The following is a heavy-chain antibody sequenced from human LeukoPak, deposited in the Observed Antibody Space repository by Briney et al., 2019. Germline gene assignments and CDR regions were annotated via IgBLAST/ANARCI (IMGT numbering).Heavy chain of an antibody. D-gene: IGHD2-2*01. Sequence: SETLSLTCTVSGGSISSSSYYWGWIRQPPGKGLEWIGSIYYSGSTYYNPSLKSRVTISVDTSKNQFSLKLSSVTAADTAVYYCARVGTKSFPYYFDYWGQGTPVTVSS. CDR1: GGSISSSSYY. V-gene: IGHV4-39*01. J-gene: IGHJ4*02. CDR3: ARVGTKSFPYYFDY. CDR2: IYYSGST.